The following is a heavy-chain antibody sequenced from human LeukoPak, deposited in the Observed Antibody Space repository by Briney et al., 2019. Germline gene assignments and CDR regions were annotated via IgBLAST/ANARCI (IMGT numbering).Heavy chain of an antibody. V-gene: IGHV5-51*01. CDR1: GSDFTSYW. D-gene: IGHD3-22*01. CDR3: ARRRSSGYYDY. Sequence: GEPLNTSCKPSGSDFTSYWIGWVRQLPGKGLEWMGIIYPGDSNTRNNPSFQGQAPTPANKSIRTAYLKWSRVKASDAAMYYCARRRSSGYYDYWGQGTLVTVSS. J-gene: IGHJ4*02. CDR2: IYPGDSNT.